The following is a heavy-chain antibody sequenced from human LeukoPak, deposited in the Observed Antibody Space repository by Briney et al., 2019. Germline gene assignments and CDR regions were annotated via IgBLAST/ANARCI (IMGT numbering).Heavy chain of an antibody. CDR1: GYTFTSYY. D-gene: IGHD4-17*01. Sequence: ASVKVSCKASGYTFTSYYMHWVRQAPGQGLEWMGIINPSGGSTSYAQKFQGTVTMTRDTSTSTVYMELSSLRSEDTAVYYCATTMTTVTNIDYWGQGTLVTVSS. J-gene: IGHJ4*02. V-gene: IGHV1-46*01. CDR2: INPSGGST. CDR3: ATTMTTVTNIDY.